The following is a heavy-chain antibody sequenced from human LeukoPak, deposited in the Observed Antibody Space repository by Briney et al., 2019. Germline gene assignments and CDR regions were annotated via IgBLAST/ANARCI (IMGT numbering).Heavy chain of an antibody. D-gene: IGHD3-9*01. CDR1: GFTFSSYA. J-gene: IGHJ4*02. CDR2: ISGSGGST. V-gene: IGHV3-23*01. Sequence: GGSLRLSCAASGFTFSSYAMSWVRQAPGKGLEWVSAISGSGGSTYYADSVKGRFTISRDNAKNSLYLQMNSLRAEDTAVYYCARDSYDILIGVGSDYWGQGTLVTVSS. CDR3: ARDSYDILIGVGSDY.